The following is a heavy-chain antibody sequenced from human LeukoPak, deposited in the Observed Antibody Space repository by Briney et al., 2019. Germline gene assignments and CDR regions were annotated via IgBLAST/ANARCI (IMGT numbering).Heavy chain of an antibody. Sequence: SQTLSLTCTVSGGSINSDVYWNWIRQRPGKGLEWLGYIYYRGKTYYNPSLKSRLTISIDTSKTQFSLRLTSATAADTAVYYCATTPRDYVFWLDPWGPGILVTVSS. CDR3: ATTPRDYVFWLDP. D-gene: IGHD3-16*01. CDR1: GGSINSDVY. J-gene: IGHJ5*02. V-gene: IGHV4-31*03. CDR2: IYYRGKT.